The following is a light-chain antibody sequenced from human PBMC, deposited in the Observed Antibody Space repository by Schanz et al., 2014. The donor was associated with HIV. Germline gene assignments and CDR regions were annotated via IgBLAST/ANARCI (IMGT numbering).Light chain of an antibody. Sequence: QSALTQPPSASGSPGQSVTISCTGTSSDVGGYNLVSWYQQHPGKAPKLMIYEVSRRPSGVPDRFSGSKSGTSASLAITGLQAEDEADYYCQSYDSGLSGWVFGGGTKLTVL. V-gene: IGLV2-8*01. CDR3: QSYDSGLSGWV. CDR2: EVS. CDR1: SSDVGGYNL. J-gene: IGLJ3*02.